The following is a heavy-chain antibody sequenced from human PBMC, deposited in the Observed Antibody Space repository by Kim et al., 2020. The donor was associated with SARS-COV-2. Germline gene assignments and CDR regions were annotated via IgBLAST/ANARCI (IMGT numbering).Heavy chain of an antibody. CDR3: ARDPRPSIAAAGTFWY. J-gene: IGHJ4*02. CDR1: GFTFSDYY. D-gene: IGHD6-13*01. V-gene: IGHV3-11*01. Sequence: GGSLRLSCAASGFTFSDYYMSWIRQAPGKGLEWVSYISSSGSTIYYADSVKGRFTISRDNAKNSLYLQMNSLRAEDTAVYYCARDPRPSIAAAGTFWYWGQGTLVTVSS. CDR2: ISSSGSTI.